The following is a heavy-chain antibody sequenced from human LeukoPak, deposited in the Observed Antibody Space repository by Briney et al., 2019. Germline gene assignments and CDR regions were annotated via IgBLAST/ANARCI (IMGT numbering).Heavy chain of an antibody. CDR1: GGSISSGGYY. D-gene: IGHD1-26*01. Sequence: PSQTLSLTCTVSGGSISSGGYYWSWIRQHPGKGLEWIGEIYHSGSTNYNPSLKSRVTISVDKSKNQFSLKLSPVTAADTAVYYCASGVGATGLDYWGQGTLVTVSS. CDR3: ASGVGATGLDY. J-gene: IGHJ4*02. CDR2: IYHSGST. V-gene: IGHV4-31*03.